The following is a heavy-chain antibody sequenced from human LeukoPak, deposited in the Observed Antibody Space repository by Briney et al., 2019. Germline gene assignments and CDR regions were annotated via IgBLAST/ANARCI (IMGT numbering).Heavy chain of an antibody. CDR3: ARVPPASYCSSTSCRIGSWFDP. J-gene: IGHJ5*02. V-gene: IGHV4-34*01. CDR2: INHSGST. D-gene: IGHD2-2*01. Sequence: KSSETLSLTCAVYGGSFSGYYWGWIRQPPGKGLEWIGEINHSGSTNYNPSLKSRVTISVDTSKNQFSLKLSSVTAADTAVYYCARVPPASYCSSTSCRIGSWFDPWGQGTLVTVSS. CDR1: GGSFSGYY.